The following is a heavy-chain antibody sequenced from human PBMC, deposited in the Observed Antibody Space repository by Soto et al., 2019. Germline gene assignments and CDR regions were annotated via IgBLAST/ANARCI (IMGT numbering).Heavy chain of an antibody. CDR1: GFSLSSIGVG. D-gene: IGHD2-2*01. CDR2: LYWDDDK. J-gene: IGHJ3*01. CDR3: AHTIFVVPTAQDAFDV. Sequence: QITLKESGPTLVKPTQTLTLTCTFSGFSLSSIGVGVGWIRQPPGKALEWLGILYWDDDKHYSPSLKSRISIAKDTSKNQVVLTFTNMEPVDTATYCCAHTIFVVPTAQDAFDVWGQGTMVTVSS. V-gene: IGHV2-5*02.